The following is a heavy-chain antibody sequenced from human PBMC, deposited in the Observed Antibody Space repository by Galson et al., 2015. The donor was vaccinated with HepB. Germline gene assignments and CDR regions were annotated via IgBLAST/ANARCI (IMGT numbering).Heavy chain of an antibody. J-gene: IGHJ6*02. Sequence: SLRLSCAASGFTFDDYGMSWVRQAPGKGLEWVSGIDWNGGTTGYADSVKGRFTISRDNAKNSLFLQMNSLRAEDTALYYCAKGGYCSITNCYTGVWYYGLDVWGQGTMVIVSS. V-gene: IGHV3-20*04. CDR2: IDWNGGTT. D-gene: IGHD2-2*02. CDR3: AKGGYCSITNCYTGVWYYGLDV. CDR1: GFTFDDYG.